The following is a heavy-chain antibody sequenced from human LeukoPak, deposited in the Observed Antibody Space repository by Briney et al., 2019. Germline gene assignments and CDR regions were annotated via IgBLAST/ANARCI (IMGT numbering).Heavy chain of an antibody. V-gene: IGHV3-23*01. CDR2: ISGSGGST. CDR1: GFTFSSYA. J-gene: IGHJ6*02. CDR3: AKHQGDYGDLRPYYYYYGMDV. D-gene: IGHD4-17*01. Sequence: PGGSLRLSCAASGFTFSSYAMSWVRQAPGKGLEWVSAISGSGGSTYYADSVKGRFTIASANSKNSLYLQMNSLRAEDTAVYYCAKHQGDYGDLRPYYYYYGMDVWGQGTTVTVSS.